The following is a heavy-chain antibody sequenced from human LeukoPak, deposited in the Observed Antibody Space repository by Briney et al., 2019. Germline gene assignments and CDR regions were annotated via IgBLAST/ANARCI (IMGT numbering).Heavy chain of an antibody. CDR3: ARAQGYRITFGGVIVNWFDP. CDR2: IYHSGST. D-gene: IGHD3-16*02. J-gene: IGHJ5*02. V-gene: IGHV4-4*02. CDR1: GGSISSSNW. Sequence: ASGTLSLTCAVSGGSISSSNWWSWVRQPPGKGLEWIGEIYHSGSTNYNPSLKSRVTISVDKSKNQFFLKLSSVTAADTAVYYCARAQGYRITFGGVIVNWFDPWGQGTLVTVSS.